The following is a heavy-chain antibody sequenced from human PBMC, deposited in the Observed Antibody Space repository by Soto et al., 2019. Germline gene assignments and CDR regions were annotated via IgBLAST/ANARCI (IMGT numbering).Heavy chain of an antibody. CDR3: GKGVGVAVSGRWDY. Sequence: GGSLRLSCTASGFTFGGCAMNWVRQAPGKGPELVSGVSLNSAGIAYGDRVKDRFTISTVNAKKSLHPQMHSLVVEDTTLYYFGKGVGVAVSGRWDYWGQGALVTVSS. J-gene: IGHJ4*02. V-gene: IGHV3-9*01. CDR1: GFTFGGCA. CDR2: VSLNSAGI. D-gene: IGHD6-19*01.